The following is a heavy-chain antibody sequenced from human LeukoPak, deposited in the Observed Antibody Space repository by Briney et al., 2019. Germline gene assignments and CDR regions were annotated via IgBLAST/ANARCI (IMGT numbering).Heavy chain of an antibody. CDR1: GYTSTGYY. CDR2: INPNSGGT. J-gene: IGHJ4*02. Sequence: ASVKVSCKASGYTSTGYYMHWVRQAPGQGLEWMGWINPNSGGTNYAQKFQGWVTMTRDTSISTAYMELSRLRSDDTAVYYCARPNYYDSSGYDYWGQGTLVTVSS. D-gene: IGHD3-22*01. CDR3: ARPNYYDSSGYDY. V-gene: IGHV1-2*04.